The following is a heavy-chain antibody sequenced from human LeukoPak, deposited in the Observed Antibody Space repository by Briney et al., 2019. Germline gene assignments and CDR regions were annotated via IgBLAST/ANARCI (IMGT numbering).Heavy chain of an antibody. D-gene: IGHD1-26*01. Sequence: SETLSLTCTVSGGSISSSSYYWGWIRQPPGKGLEWIGSIYYSGSTYYNPSLKSRLTLSVDTSKNQFSLNLTSVTAADPAVYYCARGRGTGSQKGNWFDPWGQGILVTVSS. CDR3: ARGRGTGSQKGNWFDP. CDR2: IYYSGST. CDR1: GGSISSSSYY. V-gene: IGHV4-39*07. J-gene: IGHJ5*02.